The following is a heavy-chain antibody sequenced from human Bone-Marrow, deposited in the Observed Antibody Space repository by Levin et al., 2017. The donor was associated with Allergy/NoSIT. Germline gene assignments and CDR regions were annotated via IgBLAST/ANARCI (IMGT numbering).Heavy chain of an antibody. CDR3: ARSLWGNNGYYYGMHV. CDR2: IYHTGST. Sequence: SETLSLTCAVSGGSITSSDWWTWVRQPPGKGLEWLGEIYHTGSTSYNPSLKSRVTISVDKSKNQFSLKLRSVTAADTAVYHCARSLWGNNGYYYGMHVWGQGTTVTVSS. D-gene: IGHD1/OR15-1a*01. J-gene: IGHJ6*02. CDR1: GGSITSSDW. V-gene: IGHV4-4*02.